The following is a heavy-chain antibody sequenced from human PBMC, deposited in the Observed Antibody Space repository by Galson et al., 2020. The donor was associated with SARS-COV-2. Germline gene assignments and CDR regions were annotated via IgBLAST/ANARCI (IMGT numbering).Heavy chain of an antibody. V-gene: IGHV3-48*02. CDR2: ITSGSDIK. Sequence: GESLKISCAASGFTLSRHTMNWVRQAPGKGLEWVSYITSGSDIKYYANSVRGRFTISRDNAKNSLYLQMNSLRDEDTAVYYCARDAPDRSGDWYFDLWGRGILVTVSS. CDR1: GFTLSRHT. CDR3: ARDAPDRSGDWYFDL. J-gene: IGHJ2*01.